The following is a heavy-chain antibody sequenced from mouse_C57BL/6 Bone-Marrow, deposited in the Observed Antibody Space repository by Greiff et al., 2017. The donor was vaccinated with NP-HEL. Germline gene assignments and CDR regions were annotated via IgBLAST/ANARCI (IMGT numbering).Heavy chain of an antibody. J-gene: IGHJ2*01. V-gene: IGHV1-64*01. CDR1: GYTFTSYW. CDR3: ARSDWDVRYYFDY. Sequence: QVQLQQPGAELVKPGASVKLSCKASGYTFTSYWMHWVKQRPGQGLEWIGMIHPNSGSTNYNEKFKSKATLTVDKSSSTAYMQLSSLTSEDSAVYYCARSDWDVRYYFDYWGQGTTLTVSS. D-gene: IGHD4-1*01. CDR2: IHPNSGST.